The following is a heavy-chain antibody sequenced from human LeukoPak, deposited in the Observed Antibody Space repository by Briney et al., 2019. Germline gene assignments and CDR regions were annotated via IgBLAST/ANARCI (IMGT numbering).Heavy chain of an antibody. Sequence: SQTLSLTCTVSGVSISSDGYYWSWIRQHPGKGLEWIGYIYYSGSTYYNPSLKSRVTISVDTSKNQFSLKLSSVTAADTAVYYCARASGGYGMDVWGQGTTVTVSS. J-gene: IGHJ6*02. CDR3: ARASGGYGMDV. CDR2: IYYSGST. V-gene: IGHV4-31*03. D-gene: IGHD5-12*01. CDR1: GVSISSDGYY.